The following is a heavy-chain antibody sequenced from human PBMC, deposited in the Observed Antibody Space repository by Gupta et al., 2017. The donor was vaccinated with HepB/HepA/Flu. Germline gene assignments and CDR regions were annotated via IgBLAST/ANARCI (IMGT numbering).Heavy chain of an antibody. CDR3: ARSITGSGKYYFDY. V-gene: IGHV3-23*01. CDR2: INSNGRNT. D-gene: IGHD1-20*01. Sequence: EVQLLESGGGLVQPGGSLRLSCAASGFTFSSYAMTWVRQAPGKGLEWVSSINSNGRNTYYADSVKGRFTISRDNSKNAVFLQVNSLRAEDTAMYYCARSITGSGKYYFDYWGQGTLVTVSS. CDR1: GFTFSSYA. J-gene: IGHJ4*02.